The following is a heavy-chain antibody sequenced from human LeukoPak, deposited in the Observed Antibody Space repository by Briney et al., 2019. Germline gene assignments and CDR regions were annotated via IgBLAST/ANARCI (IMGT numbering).Heavy chain of an antibody. CDR2: INHSGST. V-gene: IGHV4-34*01. D-gene: IGHD1-26*01. CDR3: ARLGGSYLLQH. CDR1: GGSFSGYY. J-gene: IGHJ1*01. Sequence: SEILSLTCAVYGGSFSGYYWSWIRQPPGKGLEWIGEINHSGSTNYNPSLESRVTISVDTSKNQFSLKLSSVTAADTAVYYCARLGGSYLLQHWGQGTLVTVSS.